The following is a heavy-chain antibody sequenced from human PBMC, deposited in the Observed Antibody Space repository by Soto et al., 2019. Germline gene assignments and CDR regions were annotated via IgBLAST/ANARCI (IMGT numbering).Heavy chain of an antibody. CDR2: IIPIFGTA. CDR1: GVTFSSYA. V-gene: IGHV1-69*13. Sequence: GASVKVSCKASGVTFSSYAISWVRQAPGQGLEWMGGIIPIFGTANYAQKFQGRVTITADESTSTAYMELSSLRSEDTAVYYCARPYDSSGYYSDYYYYGMDVWGQGTTVSVSS. J-gene: IGHJ6*02. CDR3: ARPYDSSGYYSDYYYYGMDV. D-gene: IGHD3-22*01.